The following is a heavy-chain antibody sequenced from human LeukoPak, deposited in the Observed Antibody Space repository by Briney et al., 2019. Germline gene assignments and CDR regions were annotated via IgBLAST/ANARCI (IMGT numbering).Heavy chain of an antibody. D-gene: IGHD3-10*01. CDR3: ARALYYYGSGSYLYGMDV. CDR1: GYTFTSYY. V-gene: IGHV1-46*01. CDR2: INPSGGST. Sequence: ASVKVSCKASGYTFTSYYMHWVRQAPGQGLEWMGIINPSGGSTSYAQKFQGRVTMTRDTSTSTVYMELSSLRSEDTAVYYCARALYYYGSGSYLYGMDVWGQGTTVTVSS. J-gene: IGHJ6*02.